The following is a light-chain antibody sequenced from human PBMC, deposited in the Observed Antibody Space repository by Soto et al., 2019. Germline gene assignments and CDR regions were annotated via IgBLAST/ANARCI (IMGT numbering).Light chain of an antibody. Sequence: DILMTQSPSLLSAFVGDRVTFSFPASQSSSSYLNCYQQKPGKAPKLLIYAASSLQSGVPSRFSGSGSGTDFTLTISSLQPEDVATYYCQQSYSTPRLTFGGGTKVDIK. CDR1: QSSSSY. CDR2: AAS. V-gene: IGKV1-39*01. CDR3: QQSYSTPRLT. J-gene: IGKJ4*01.